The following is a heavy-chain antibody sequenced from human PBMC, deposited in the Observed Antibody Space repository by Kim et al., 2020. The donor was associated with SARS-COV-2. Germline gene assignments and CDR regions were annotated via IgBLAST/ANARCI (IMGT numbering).Heavy chain of an antibody. D-gene: IGHD6-13*01. CDR3: AGSSSSWLHDFDY. V-gene: IGHV4-34*01. J-gene: IGHJ4*02. CDR2: INHSGST. Sequence: SETLSLTYAVYGGSFRGSYWSWIRQPPGKGLEWIGEINHSGSTNYNPSLKSRVTISVDTSKNQFSLKLSSVTAADTAVYYCAGSSSSWLHDFDYWGQGTLVTVSS. CDR1: GGSFRGSY.